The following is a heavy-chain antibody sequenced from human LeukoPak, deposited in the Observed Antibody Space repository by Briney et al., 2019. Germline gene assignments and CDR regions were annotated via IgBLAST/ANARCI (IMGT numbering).Heavy chain of an antibody. V-gene: IGHV3-74*01. CDR1: GFTFSSYL. Sequence: GGSLRLSCAASGFTFSSYLMHWVRQAPGKGLVWVSRINSDGSSTSYADSVKGRFTISRDNAKNTLYLQMNSLRAEDTAVYYCARDGDYGDYVPDYWGQGTLVTVSS. D-gene: IGHD4-17*01. CDR3: ARDGDYGDYVPDY. CDR2: INSDGSST. J-gene: IGHJ4*02.